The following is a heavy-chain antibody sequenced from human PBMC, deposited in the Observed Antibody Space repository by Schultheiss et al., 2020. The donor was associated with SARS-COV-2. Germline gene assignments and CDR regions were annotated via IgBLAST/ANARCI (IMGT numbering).Heavy chain of an antibody. V-gene: IGHV1-2*04. CDR3: ARGRFEVVAAMSEVINWFDP. CDR1: GHTLIYLS. CDR2: INPNSGGT. D-gene: IGHD2-15*01. Sequence: ASVKVSCKVSGHTLIYLSMHWVRQAPGKGLEWMGWINPNSGGTNYAQKFQGWVTMTRDTSISTAYMELSRLRSEDTAVYYCARGRFEVVAAMSEVINWFDPWGQGTLVTVSS. J-gene: IGHJ5*02.